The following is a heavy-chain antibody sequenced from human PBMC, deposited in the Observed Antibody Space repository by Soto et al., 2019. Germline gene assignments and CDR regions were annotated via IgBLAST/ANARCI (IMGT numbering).Heavy chain of an antibody. D-gene: IGHD3-10*01. J-gene: IGHJ4*02. Sequence: PGGSLRLSCAASGFTFSSYWMSWVRQAPGKGLEWVANIKQDGSEKYYVDSVKGRFTISRDNAKNSLYLQMNSLRAEDTAVYYCARDGERLLWFGGSFDWWGQGTLVTVSS. CDR1: GFTFSSYW. CDR3: ARDGERLLWFGGSFDW. V-gene: IGHV3-7*01. CDR2: IKQDGSEK.